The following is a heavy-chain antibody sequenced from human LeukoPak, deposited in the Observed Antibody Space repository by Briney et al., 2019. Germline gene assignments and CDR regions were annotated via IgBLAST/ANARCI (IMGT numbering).Heavy chain of an antibody. J-gene: IGHJ5*02. CDR1: GGSISSGGYS. Sequence: SETLSLTCAVSGGSISSGGYSWSWIRQPPGKGLEWIGYIYHSGSTYYNPSLKSRVTISVDGSKNQFSLKLSSVTGADTAVYYCARGRRGYDSSGYYFIWFDPWGQGTLVSVSS. D-gene: IGHD3-22*01. CDR2: IYHSGST. CDR3: ARGRRGYDSSGYYFIWFDP. V-gene: IGHV4-30-2*01.